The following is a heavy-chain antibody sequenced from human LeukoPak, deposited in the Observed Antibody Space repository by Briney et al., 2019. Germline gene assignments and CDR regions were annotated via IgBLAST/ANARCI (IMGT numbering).Heavy chain of an antibody. D-gene: IGHD6-13*01. Sequence: PGGSLRLSCAASGFTFSNYEMNWVRQAPGKGLEWVSAISSSGDTTYYADSVKGRFTISRDNSKTTLYGQMNSLRAEDTAIYYCAKGDRVAAAAMVDYWGQGTLVTVSS. J-gene: IGHJ4*02. V-gene: IGHV3-23*01. CDR3: AKGDRVAAAAMVDY. CDR2: ISSSGDTT. CDR1: GFTFSNYE.